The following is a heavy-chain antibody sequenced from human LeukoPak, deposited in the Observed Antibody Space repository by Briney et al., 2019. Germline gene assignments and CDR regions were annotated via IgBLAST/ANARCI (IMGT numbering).Heavy chain of an antibody. CDR2: INHSGST. D-gene: IGHD3-10*01. V-gene: IGHV4-34*01. Sequence: SETLSLTCAIYVGSFSGYYWSWIRQPPGKGLEWIGEINHSGSTNYNSSLKSRVTISVDTSKNQFSLKLSPVTAADTAVYYCARGYYGSGSHCCHIDVWGKGTTITVS. CDR3: ARGYYGSGSHCCHIDV. J-gene: IGHJ6*03. CDR1: VGSFSGYY.